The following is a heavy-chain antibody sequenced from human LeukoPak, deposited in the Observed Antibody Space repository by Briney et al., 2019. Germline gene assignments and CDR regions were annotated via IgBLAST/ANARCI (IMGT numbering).Heavy chain of an antibody. J-gene: IGHJ3*02. Sequence: GASVKVSCKVSGYTFTSYYMHWVRQAPGQGLEWMGIINPSGGSTSYAQKFQGRVTMTRDTSTSTVYMELSSLRSEDTAVYYCARDRLSRVAARADPRRPRTPNSDAFDIWGQGTMVTVSS. CDR2: INPSGGST. CDR1: GYTFTSYY. D-gene: IGHD6-6*01. CDR3: ARDRLSRVAARADPRRPRTPNSDAFDI. V-gene: IGHV1-46*01.